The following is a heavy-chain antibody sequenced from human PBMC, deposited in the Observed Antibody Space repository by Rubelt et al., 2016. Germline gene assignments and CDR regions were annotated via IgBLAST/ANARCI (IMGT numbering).Heavy chain of an antibody. D-gene: IGHD6-13*01. J-gene: IGHJ4*02. V-gene: IGHV1-18*01. CDR2: LSVNNGDN. CDR3: ARDLSSTWYKDY. Sequence: QVQLVQSGVEVKKPGASVKVSCKASGYSFTDYGITWVRQAPGQGLEWMGGLSVNNGDNNSAQKLQGRVTMTAETSTRTAYMELRRRTSDDTAVYYCARDLSSTWYKDYWGQGTLVTVSS. CDR1: GYSFTDYG.